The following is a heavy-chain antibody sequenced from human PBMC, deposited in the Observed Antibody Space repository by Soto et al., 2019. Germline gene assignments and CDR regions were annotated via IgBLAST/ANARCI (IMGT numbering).Heavy chain of an antibody. CDR1: GFTFSSYW. D-gene: IGHD6-19*01. Sequence: GGSLRLSCAASGFTFSSYWMSWVRQAQGKGLEWVANIKQDGSEKYYVDPVKGRFTISRDNAKNSLYLQMNSLRAEDTAVYYCARGYSSGWYGSGSYFDYWGQGTLVTVS. CDR2: IKQDGSEK. V-gene: IGHV3-7*01. J-gene: IGHJ4*02. CDR3: ARGYSSGWYGSGSYFDY.